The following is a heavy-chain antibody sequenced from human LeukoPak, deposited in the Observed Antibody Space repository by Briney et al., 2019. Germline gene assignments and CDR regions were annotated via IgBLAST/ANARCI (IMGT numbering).Heavy chain of an antibody. J-gene: IGHJ3*02. CDR2: IYYSGGT. D-gene: IGHD3/OR15-3a*01. V-gene: IGHV4-59*08. CDR3: ARGKDSDAFDI. CDR1: GGSISSYY. Sequence: PSETLSLTCTVSGGSISSYYWSWIRQPPGKGLEWIGYIYYSGGTNYNPSLKSRVTISVDTSKNQFSLKLSSVTAADTAVYYCARGKDSDAFDIWGQGTMVTISS.